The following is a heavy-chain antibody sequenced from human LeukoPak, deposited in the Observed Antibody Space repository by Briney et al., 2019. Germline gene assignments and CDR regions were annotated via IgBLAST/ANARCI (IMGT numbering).Heavy chain of an antibody. D-gene: IGHD5-18*01. V-gene: IGHV3-23*01. J-gene: IGHJ4*02. Sequence: GGSLRLSCAASGFTFSSYAMSWVRQAPGKGLEWVSAISGSGGSTYYADSVKGRFTISRDNSKNTLYLQMSSLRAEDTAVYYCAKDLYSYGSFDYWGQGTLVTVSS. CDR1: GFTFSSYA. CDR2: ISGSGGST. CDR3: AKDLYSYGSFDY.